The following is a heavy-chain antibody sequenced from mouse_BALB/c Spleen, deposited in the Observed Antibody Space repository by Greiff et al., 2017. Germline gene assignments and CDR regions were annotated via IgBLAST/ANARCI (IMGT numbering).Heavy chain of an antibody. J-gene: IGHJ4*01. CDR1: GYTFTDYA. Sequence: QVQLQQSGAELVRPGVSVKISCKGSGYTFTDYAMHWVQQSHAKSLEWIGVISTYYGDASYNQKFKGKATMTVDKSSRTAYMELARLTSEDSDSYYGARGRGFDYAMDYWGQGTSVTVSS. CDR2: ISTYYGDA. V-gene: IGHV1S137*01. CDR3: ARGRGFDYAMDY.